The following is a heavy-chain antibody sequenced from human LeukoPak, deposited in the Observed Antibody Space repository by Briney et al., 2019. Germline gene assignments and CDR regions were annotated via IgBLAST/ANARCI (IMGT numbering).Heavy chain of an antibody. CDR1: GFTFKNYA. V-gene: IGHV3-23*01. CDR2: VSGSGSDM. Sequence: GGSPRLSCAASGFTFKNYAMNWVRQALGKGPEWVARVSGSGSDMFYADSVRGRFTISRDNSKNTLYLQMSSLRAEDTATYYCAKDSDISGCFDYWGPGTPVTVSS. D-gene: IGHD1-26*01. CDR3: AKDSDISGCFDY. J-gene: IGHJ4*02.